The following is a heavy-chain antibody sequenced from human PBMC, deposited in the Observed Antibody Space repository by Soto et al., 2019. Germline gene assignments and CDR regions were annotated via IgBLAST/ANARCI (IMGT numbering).Heavy chain of an antibody. J-gene: IGHJ4*02. Sequence: GGCLGLGCAAAGYTFSSYGMQWVRKAPGKGLEWVAFIWHDGGNKFYAESVKGRFTISRDNSKNTLYLQMTSLSAEDTAMYYCARDGDVNTGFGKDYWGQGTLVTVSS. CDR2: IWHDGGNK. CDR3: ARDGDVNTGFGKDY. CDR1: GYTFSSYG. V-gene: IGHV3-33*01. D-gene: IGHD3-16*01.